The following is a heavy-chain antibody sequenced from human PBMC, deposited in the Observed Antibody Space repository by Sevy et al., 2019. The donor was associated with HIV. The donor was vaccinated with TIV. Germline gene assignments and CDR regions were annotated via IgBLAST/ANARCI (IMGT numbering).Heavy chain of an antibody. CDR3: ARKYDSSGYFDY. CDR1: GFTFSNYA. V-gene: IGHV3-23*01. D-gene: IGHD3-22*01. J-gene: IGHJ4*02. Sequence: GGSLRLSCAASGFTFSNYAMNWVRQAPGKGLEWVSGISGSGGSGTKTNYADSVKGGFTISRDDSKNSLFLQLNSLRAEDTAIYYCARKYDSSGYFDYWGQGTLVTVSS. CDR2: ISGSGGSGTKT.